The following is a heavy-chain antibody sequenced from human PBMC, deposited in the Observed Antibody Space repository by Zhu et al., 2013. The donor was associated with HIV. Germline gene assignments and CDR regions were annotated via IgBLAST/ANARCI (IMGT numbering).Heavy chain of an antibody. CDR3: ARSYSSSQSPFNLGGY. CDR1: GFTFSNFG. V-gene: IGHV3-30*14. D-gene: IGHD6-13*01. J-gene: IGHJ4*02. Sequence: VQLVESGGGVVQPGRSLRLSCAASGFTFSNFGLHWVRQAPGKGLEWVAVISYDGSDKYYADSVKGRFTISRDNSKNTLYLQMNSLRAEDTAVYYCARSYSSSQSPFNLGGYWDQGNPGHRLL. CDR2: ISYDGSDK.